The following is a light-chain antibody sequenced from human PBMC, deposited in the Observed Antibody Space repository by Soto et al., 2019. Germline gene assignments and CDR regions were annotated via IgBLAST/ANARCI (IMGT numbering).Light chain of an antibody. Sequence: IQMTQSPPSLSASQGDRITINCRASQSINNFLHWYQKKPGKAPELLNFAASTLQTGVPSRFRGSGSGTDFTLTISSLQPEDFATYYCQQAYSIPRSFGQGTKV. CDR2: AAS. J-gene: IGKJ1*01. CDR3: QQAYSIPRS. V-gene: IGKV1-39*01. CDR1: QSINNF.